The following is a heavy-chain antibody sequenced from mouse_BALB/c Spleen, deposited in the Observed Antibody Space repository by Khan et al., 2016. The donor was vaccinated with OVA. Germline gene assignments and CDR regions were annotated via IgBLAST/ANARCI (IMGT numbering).Heavy chain of an antibody. D-gene: IGHD2-10*01. J-gene: IGHJ4*01. V-gene: IGHV9-3-1*01. CDR3: ARPPYFSYVMDK. CDR1: GYTFTKSG. Sequence: QIQLVQSGPELKKPGETVKISCKASGYTFTKSGMNWVKQAPGKGLKRMGWINTYTGEPTYADDFKGRFAFSLETSASTAYLQINNLKSEDTATYFGARPPYFSYVMDKWGQGTTVTVSS. CDR2: INTYTGEP.